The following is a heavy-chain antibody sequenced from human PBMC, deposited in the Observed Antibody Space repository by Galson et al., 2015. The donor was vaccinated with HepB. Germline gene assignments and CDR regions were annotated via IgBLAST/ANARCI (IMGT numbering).Heavy chain of an antibody. V-gene: IGHV3-49*03. J-gene: IGHJ4*02. Sequence: SLRLSCAASGFTFGDYAMSWFRQAPGKGLEWVGFIRSKAYGGTTEYAASVKGRFTISRDDSKSIAYLQMNSLKTEDTAVYYCTRRMVRGVIRDFGLGDWGQGTLVTVSS. CDR1: GFTFGDYA. CDR2: IRSKAYGGTT. D-gene: IGHD3-10*01. CDR3: TRRMVRGVIRDFGLGD.